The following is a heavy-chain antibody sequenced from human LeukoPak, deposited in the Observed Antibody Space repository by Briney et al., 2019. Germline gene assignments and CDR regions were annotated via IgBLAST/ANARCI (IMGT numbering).Heavy chain of an antibody. CDR3: ASDYASAEGAFDI. D-gene: IGHD4-17*01. J-gene: IGHJ3*02. CDR2: INPNSGGT. Sequence: ASVKVSCKASGYTFTGYYMHWVRQAPGQGLEWMGRINPNSGGTNYAQKFQGRVTMTRDTSISTAYMELSRLRSDDTAVYYCASDYASAEGAFDIWGQGTMVTVSS. CDR1: GYTFTGYY. V-gene: IGHV1-2*06.